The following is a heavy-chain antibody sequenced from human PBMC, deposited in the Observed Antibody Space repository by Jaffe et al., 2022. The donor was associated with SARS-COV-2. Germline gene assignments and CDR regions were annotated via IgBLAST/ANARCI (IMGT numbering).Heavy chain of an antibody. V-gene: IGHV3-30*04. CDR1: GFTFSNYA. Sequence: QVQLVESGGGVVQPGRSLRLSCAASGFTFSNYALHWVRQAPGKGLEWVAVISYDGNSQHFADSVKGRFTISRDDSKNTLSLQMNSLRVEDTAVYFCARRSITTNIASYYIDVWGKGTTVIVSS. J-gene: IGHJ6*03. CDR3: ARRSITTNIASYYIDV. CDR2: ISYDGNSQ. D-gene: IGHD2-15*01.